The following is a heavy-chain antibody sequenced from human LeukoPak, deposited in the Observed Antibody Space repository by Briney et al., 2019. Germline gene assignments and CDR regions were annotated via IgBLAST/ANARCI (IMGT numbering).Heavy chain of an antibody. Sequence: SETLSLTCAVYGGSFSGYYWSWIRQPPGKGLEWIGEINHSGSTNYNPSLKSRVTISVDTSKNQFSLKLSSVTAADTAVYYCARGRSSNILWFGESYYYYYGMDVWGQGTTVTVSS. J-gene: IGHJ6*02. D-gene: IGHD3-10*01. CDR2: INHSGST. CDR1: GGSFSGYY. CDR3: ARGRSSNILWFGESYYYYYGMDV. V-gene: IGHV4-34*01.